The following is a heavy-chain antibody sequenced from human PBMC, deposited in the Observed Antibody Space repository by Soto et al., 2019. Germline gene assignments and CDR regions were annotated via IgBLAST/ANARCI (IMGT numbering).Heavy chain of an antibody. CDR3: VAGQYFFDY. CDR1: GFSFSSYG. D-gene: IGHD6-19*01. V-gene: IGHV3-30*03. Sequence: QVQLVESGGGVVQPGRSLRLSCAASGFSFSSYGMQWVRQAPGKGLESVAVISYDGSNKYYADSVKDRFTISRDNSKKTLYLQMNSLRADDTAVYYCVAGQYFFDYCGQGTLVTVSS. J-gene: IGHJ4*02. CDR2: ISYDGSNK.